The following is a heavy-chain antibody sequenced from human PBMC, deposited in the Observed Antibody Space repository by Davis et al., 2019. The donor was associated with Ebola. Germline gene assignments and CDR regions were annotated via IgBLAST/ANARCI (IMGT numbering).Heavy chain of an antibody. Sequence: SVKVSCKTSGGTFNSFAISWVRQAPGQGLEWMGGIIPMFATPNYAQKLQGRVTITSDEATSTVYLDLRSLRSEDTAVYYCARTYYYDTGTYSSLYHYMDVWGSGTTVTVTS. D-gene: IGHD3-10*01. J-gene: IGHJ6*03. CDR2: IIPMFATP. V-gene: IGHV1-69*13. CDR3: ARTYYYDTGTYSSLYHYMDV. CDR1: GGTFNSFA.